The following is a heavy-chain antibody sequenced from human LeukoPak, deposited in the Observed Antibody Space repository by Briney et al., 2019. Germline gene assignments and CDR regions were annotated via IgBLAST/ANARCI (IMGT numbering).Heavy chain of an antibody. J-gene: IGHJ5*01. CDR3: ARSDWLDS. V-gene: IGHV3-74*03. CDR1: GFTFRNYG. Sequence: GGSLRLSCATSGFTFRNYGMHWVRQAPGKGLVWVSRIKGDGSSTTYADSVKGRFTISRDNAKNTLHLQMDSLRAEDTAVYYCARSDWLDSWGQGTLVIVSS. CDR2: IKGDGSST.